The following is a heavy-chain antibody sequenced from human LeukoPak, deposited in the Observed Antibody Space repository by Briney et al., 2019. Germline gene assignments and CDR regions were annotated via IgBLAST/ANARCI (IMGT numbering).Heavy chain of an antibody. D-gene: IGHD5-24*01. CDR3: ARGPNYPSPSPFDY. V-gene: IGHV4-61*05. CDR2: IYYSGST. CDR1: GGSISSSSYY. J-gene: IGHJ4*02. Sequence: SETLSLTCTVSGGSISSSSYYWGWIRQPPGKGLEWIGCIYYSGSTDYNPSLKSRVTISVDTSKNQFSLKLSSVTAADTAVYYCARGPNYPSPSPFDYWGQGTLVTVSS.